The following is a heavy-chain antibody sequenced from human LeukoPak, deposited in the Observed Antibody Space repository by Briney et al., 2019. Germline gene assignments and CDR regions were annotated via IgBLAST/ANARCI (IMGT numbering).Heavy chain of an antibody. V-gene: IGHV1-18*01. Sequence: ASVKVSCKASGYTFTNHGFSWLRQAPGQGLEWMGWISVYNGNTNYAQKFQGRLTMTTDTPTKTASMELRSLRSDDTAVYYCATGERLGLFDYWGQGTLVTVSS. CDR2: ISVYNGNT. CDR1: GYTFTNHG. J-gene: IGHJ4*02. D-gene: IGHD1-26*01. CDR3: ATGERLGLFDY.